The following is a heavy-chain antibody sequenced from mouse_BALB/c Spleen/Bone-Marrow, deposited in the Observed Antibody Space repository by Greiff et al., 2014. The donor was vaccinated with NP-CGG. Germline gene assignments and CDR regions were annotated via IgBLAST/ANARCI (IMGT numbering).Heavy chain of an antibody. Sequence: LQESGAELARPGASVKMSCKASGYTFTTYTMHWVKQRPGQGLEWIGYINPSSGYTNYNQKFKDKATLTADKSSSTAYMQLSSLTSEDPAVYFCAKRDIYYGYDGNAMDYWGQGTSVTVSP. J-gene: IGHJ4*01. CDR1: GYTFTTYT. V-gene: IGHV1-4*01. CDR2: INPSSGYT. CDR3: AKRDIYYGYDGNAMDY. D-gene: IGHD2-2*01.